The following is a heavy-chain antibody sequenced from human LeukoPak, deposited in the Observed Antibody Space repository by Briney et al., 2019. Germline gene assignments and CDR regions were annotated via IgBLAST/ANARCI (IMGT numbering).Heavy chain of an antibody. CDR2: INPNSGGT. Sequence: GASVKVSCNASGYTFTGYYMHWVRQAPGQGLEWMGWINPNSGGTNYAQKFQGRVTMTRDTSISTAYMELSRLTSDDTAVYYCAREHSSGYYFDAFDIWGQGTMVTVSS. CDR1: GYTFTGYY. D-gene: IGHD3-22*01. CDR3: AREHSSGYYFDAFDI. V-gene: IGHV1-2*02. J-gene: IGHJ3*02.